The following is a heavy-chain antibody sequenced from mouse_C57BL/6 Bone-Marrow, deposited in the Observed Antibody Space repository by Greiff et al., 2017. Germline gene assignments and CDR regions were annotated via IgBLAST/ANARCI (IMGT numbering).Heavy chain of an antibody. CDR2: LSSGGSYT. J-gene: IGHJ3*01. V-gene: IGHV5-6*01. Sequence: DVQLVESGGDLVKPGGSLKLSCAASGFTFSSYGMSWVRQTPDKRLEWVATLSSGGSYTYYPDSVKGRFTISRDNAKNTLYLQMSSLKSEDTAMYYCARFAYWGQGTLVTVSA. CDR1: GFTFSSYG. CDR3: ARFAY.